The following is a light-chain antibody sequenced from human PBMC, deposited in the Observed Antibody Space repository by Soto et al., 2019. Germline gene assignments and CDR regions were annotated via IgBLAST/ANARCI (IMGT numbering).Light chain of an antibody. J-gene: IGKJ1*01. Sequence: DIQMTQSPSTLSASVGDRVTITCRASQSISSWLAWYQQKPGKAPRLLIYKASSLEGGVPSRFSGSGSGTEFTLTISSLQSDDFASYYCKQYNSCPLWTFGQGTKVEIK. V-gene: IGKV1-5*03. CDR3: KQYNSCPLWT. CDR1: QSISSW. CDR2: KAS.